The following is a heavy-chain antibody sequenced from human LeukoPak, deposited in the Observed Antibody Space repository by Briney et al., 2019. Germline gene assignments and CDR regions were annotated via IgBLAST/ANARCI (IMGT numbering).Heavy chain of an antibody. Sequence: GGSLRLSCAASGFTFSSYSMNWVRQAPGKGLEWVSYISSSSSTIYYADSVKGRFTISRDNAKNSLYLQMNSLRDEDTAVYYCARVPAHSYYDFWSGYYDYYYYYGMDVWGQGTTVTVSS. V-gene: IGHV3-48*02. D-gene: IGHD3-3*01. CDR1: GFTFSSYS. CDR3: ARVPAHSYYDFWSGYYDYYYYYGMDV. CDR2: ISSSSSTI. J-gene: IGHJ6*02.